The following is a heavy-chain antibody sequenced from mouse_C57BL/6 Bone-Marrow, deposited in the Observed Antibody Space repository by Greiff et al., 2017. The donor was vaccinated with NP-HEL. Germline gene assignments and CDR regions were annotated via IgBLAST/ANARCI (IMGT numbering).Heavy chain of an antibody. Sequence: QVQLQQPGAELVRPGTSVKLSCKASGYTFTSYWMHWVKQRPGQGLEWIGVIDPSDSYTNYNQKFKGKATLTVDTSSSTAYMQLSSLTSEDSAVYYCARDRDYWGKGTTLTVSS. CDR3: ARDRDY. D-gene: IGHD3-2*01. J-gene: IGHJ2*01. CDR1: GYTFTSYW. CDR2: IDPSDSYT. V-gene: IGHV1-59*01.